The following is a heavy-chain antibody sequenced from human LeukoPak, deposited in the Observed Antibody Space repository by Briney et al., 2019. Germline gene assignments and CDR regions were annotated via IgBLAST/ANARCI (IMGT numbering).Heavy chain of an antibody. J-gene: IGHJ4*02. V-gene: IGHV4-34*01. Sequence: SETLSLNCAVYGGSFSGYYWSWIRQPPGKGLEWIGEINHSGSTNYNPSLKSRVTISVDTSKNQFSLKLSSVTAADTAVYYCARGETVTTLFDYWGPGTLVTVSS. CDR3: ARGETVTTLFDY. CDR2: INHSGST. D-gene: IGHD4-11*01. CDR1: GGSFSGYY.